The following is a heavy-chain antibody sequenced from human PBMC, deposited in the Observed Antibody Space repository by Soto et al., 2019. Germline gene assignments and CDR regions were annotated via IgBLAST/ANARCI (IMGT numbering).Heavy chain of an antibody. J-gene: IGHJ4*02. CDR1: GFTFSSYA. D-gene: IGHD5-12*01. CDR3: ARGGRLRHFDY. CDR2: ISYDGSDK. V-gene: IGHV3-30*04. Sequence: QVQVVESGGGVVQPGRALRLSCAASGFTFSSYAMHWVRQAPGKGLEWVAIISYDGSDKYYADSVKGRVTISGDNSKNPLYLQMNSLRTDDTAVYYCARGGRLRHFDYWGQGTLVTVSS.